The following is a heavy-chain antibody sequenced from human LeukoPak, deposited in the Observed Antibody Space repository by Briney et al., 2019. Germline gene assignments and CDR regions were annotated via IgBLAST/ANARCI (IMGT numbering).Heavy chain of an antibody. D-gene: IGHD3-16*01. CDR3: ATVGFRLGDLNAFDI. J-gene: IGHJ3*02. V-gene: IGHV1-24*01. Sequence: GASVKVSCKVSGYTLTELSMHWVRQAPGKGLEWMGGFDPEDGETIYAQKFQGRVTMTEDTSTDTAYMELSSLRSEDTAVYYCATVGFRLGDLNAFDIWGQGTMVTVSS. CDR2: FDPEDGET. CDR1: GYTLTELS.